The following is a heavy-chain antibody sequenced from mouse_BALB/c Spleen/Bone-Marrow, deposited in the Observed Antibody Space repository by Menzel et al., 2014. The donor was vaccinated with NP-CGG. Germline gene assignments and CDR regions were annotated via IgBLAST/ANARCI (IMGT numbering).Heavy chain of an antibody. J-gene: IGHJ4*01. CDR2: INNGGGST. Sequence: EVKLVESGGGLVQPGGSLKLSCAASGFTFSSYTMSWVRQTPEKRLEWVAYINNGGGSTYYPDTVKGRFTISRDNAKNTLYLQMSSLKSEDTAMYYCARHGYYGSRAMDYWGQGTSVTVSS. CDR3: ARHGYYGSRAMDY. CDR1: GFTFSSYT. V-gene: IGHV5-12-2*01. D-gene: IGHD1-1*01.